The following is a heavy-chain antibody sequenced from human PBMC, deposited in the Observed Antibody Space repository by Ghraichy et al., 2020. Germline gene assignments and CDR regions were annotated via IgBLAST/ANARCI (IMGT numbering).Heavy chain of an antibody. CDR2: IKNDGSST. D-gene: IGHD3-16*01. Sequence: GGSQRLSCAASGFTFSTYWMHWVRQAPGKGMVWVSRIKNDGSSTSYADSVKGRFTISRDNAKNTLYLQMNSLRDEDTAVYYCGRDGGGLAYWGQGTLVTVSS. CDR1: GFTFSTYW. V-gene: IGHV3-74*01. CDR3: GRDGGGLAY. J-gene: IGHJ4*02.